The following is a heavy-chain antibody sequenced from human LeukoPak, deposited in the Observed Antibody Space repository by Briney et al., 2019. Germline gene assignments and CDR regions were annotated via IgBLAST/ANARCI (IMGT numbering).Heavy chain of an antibody. V-gene: IGHV1-69*04. J-gene: IGHJ4*02. Sequence: SVKVSCKASGGTFSSYAISWVRQAPGQGLEWMGRIIPILGIANYAQKFQGRVTITADKSTSTAYMELSSLRSEDTAVYYCARVQLWGNFDYWGQGTLVTVSS. D-gene: IGHD5-18*01. CDR1: GGTFSSYA. CDR2: IIPILGIA. CDR3: ARVQLWGNFDY.